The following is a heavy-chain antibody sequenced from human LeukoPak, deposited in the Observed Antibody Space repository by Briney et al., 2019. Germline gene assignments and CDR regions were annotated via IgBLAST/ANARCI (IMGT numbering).Heavy chain of an antibody. V-gene: IGHV3-21*01. J-gene: IGHJ4*02. CDR1: GFTFSSYS. D-gene: IGHD2-2*01. Sequence: GGSLRLSCAASGFTFSSYSMNWVRQAPGKRLEWVSSISSSSSYIYYADSVKGRFTISRDNAKNSLYLQMNSLRAEDTAVYYCARGRSSTSFFIDYWGQGTLVTVSS. CDR3: ARGRSSTSFFIDY. CDR2: ISSSSSYI.